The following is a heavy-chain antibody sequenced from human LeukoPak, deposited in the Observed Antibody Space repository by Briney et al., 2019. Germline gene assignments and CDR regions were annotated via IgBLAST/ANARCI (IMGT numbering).Heavy chain of an antibody. CDR1: GFSFRSHG. CDR2: ISPRGDIT. J-gene: IGHJ4*02. D-gene: IGHD3-10*01. Sequence: GGSLRLSCAASGFSFRSHGMNWVRQAPGKGLEWVSGISPRGDITYYKDSVKGRFTISRDNSKNTLYLQMNSLRAEDTAVYYCAKWDYYGSASYPHYWGQGTLATVSS. V-gene: IGHV3-23*01. CDR3: AKWDYYGSASYPHY.